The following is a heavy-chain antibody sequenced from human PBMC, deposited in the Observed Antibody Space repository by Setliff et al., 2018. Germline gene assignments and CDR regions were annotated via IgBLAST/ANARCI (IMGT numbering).Heavy chain of an antibody. CDR3: ARDKSPHGMDV. Sequence: PSETLSLTCAVSGGSISSGGYSWSWIRQPPGKGLEWIGYIYHSGSTYYNPSLKSRVTISVDRSKNQFSLKLTSVTSADTAVYYCARDKSPHGMDVWGQGTTVTVSS. CDR2: IYHSGST. CDR1: GGSISSGGYS. J-gene: IGHJ6*02. V-gene: IGHV4-30-2*01.